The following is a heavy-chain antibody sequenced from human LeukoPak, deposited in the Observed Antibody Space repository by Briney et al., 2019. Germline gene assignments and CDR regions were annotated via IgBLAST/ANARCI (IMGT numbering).Heavy chain of an antibody. J-gene: IGHJ4*02. D-gene: IGHD1-26*01. CDR2: ISDRGDNT. Sequence: GGSLRLSCAASVFTFSSYAMSWVRQAPGKGLEWVSAISDRGDNTYYADSVKGRFTISRDNSKNTLYLQMSSLRADDTAIYYCAKDWSCDYWGQGTLVTVSS. V-gene: IGHV3-23*01. CDR3: AKDWSCDY. CDR1: VFTFSSYA.